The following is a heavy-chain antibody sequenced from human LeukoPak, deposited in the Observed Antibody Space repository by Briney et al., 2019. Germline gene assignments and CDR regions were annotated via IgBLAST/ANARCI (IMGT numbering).Heavy chain of an antibody. V-gene: IGHV1-18*04. D-gene: IGHD2-2*01. J-gene: IGHJ5*02. Sequence: ASVKVSCKASGYTFTSYGISWVRQAPGQGLEWMGWISAYNGNTNYAQKLQGRVTMTTDTSTSTAYMELRSLRSDDTAVYCCARFGGRDIVVVPAARKGWFDPWGQGTLVTVSS. CDR2: ISAYNGNT. CDR1: GYTFTSYG. CDR3: ARFGGRDIVVVPAARKGWFDP.